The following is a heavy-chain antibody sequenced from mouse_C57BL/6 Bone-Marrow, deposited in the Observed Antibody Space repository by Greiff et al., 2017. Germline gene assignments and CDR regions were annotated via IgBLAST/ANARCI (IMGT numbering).Heavy chain of an antibody. J-gene: IGHJ1*03. D-gene: IGHD1-1*01. V-gene: IGHV1-64*01. CDR1: GYTFTSYW. CDR3: ARFHYYGSSRYFDV. Sequence: QVQLQQPGAELVKPGASVKLSCKASGYTFTSYWMHWVKQRPGQGLEWIGMIHPNSGSTNYNEKFKSKATLTVDKSSSTAYMQLSSLTSEDSAVYYCARFHYYGSSRYFDVWGTGTTVTVSS. CDR2: IHPNSGST.